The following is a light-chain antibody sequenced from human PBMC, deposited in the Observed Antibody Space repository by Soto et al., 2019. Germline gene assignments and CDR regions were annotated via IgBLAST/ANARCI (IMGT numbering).Light chain of an antibody. V-gene: IGKV1-5*01. Sequence: ILPVNIRARVPITCRASQSISSWLAWYQQKPGKAPKLLIFDASSLENGVPSRFSGSGSGTEFTLTICSLQPDDFTPYYCPQDKCYFRTFCQGTKVDI. CDR1: QSISSW. CDR3: PQDKCYFRT. CDR2: DAS. J-gene: IGKJ1*01.